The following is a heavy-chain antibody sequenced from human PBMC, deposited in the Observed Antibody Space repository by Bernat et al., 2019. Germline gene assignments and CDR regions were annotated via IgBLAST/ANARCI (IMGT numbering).Heavy chain of an antibody. V-gene: IGHV4-39*01. CDR1: GGSISDSTYY. J-gene: IGHJ3*01. CDR2: INHSGGT. D-gene: IGHD2/OR15-2a*01. Sequence: QLQLQESGPGLVKPSETLSLTCTVSGGSISDSTYYWLWIRQPPGKGLEWVGEINHSGGTNYNPSLKSRVTISVDTSKSQFSLKLNSVTADDTAVYYCAKRGFPRAFDVWGQGTMVTFSS. CDR3: AKRGFPRAFDV.